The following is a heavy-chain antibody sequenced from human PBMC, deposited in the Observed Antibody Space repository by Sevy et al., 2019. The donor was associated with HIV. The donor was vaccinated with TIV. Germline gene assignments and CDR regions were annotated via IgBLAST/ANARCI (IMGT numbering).Heavy chain of an antibody. CDR2: INEGGSGT. CDR3: LREGATILERGIIYYFDY. Sequence: GGSLRLSCAASGFTFNKYWMNWVRQAPGEGLVWVSRINEGGSGTTYAASVRGRFTTSRDKTKNTLYLEMNSLRAEDTAVYYCLREGATILERGIIYYFDYWGQGTLVTVSS. D-gene: IGHD3-10*01. CDR1: GFTFNKYW. J-gene: IGHJ4*02. V-gene: IGHV3-74*03.